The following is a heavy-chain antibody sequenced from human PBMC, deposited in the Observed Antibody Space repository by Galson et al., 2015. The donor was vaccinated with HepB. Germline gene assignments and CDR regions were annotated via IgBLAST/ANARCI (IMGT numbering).Heavy chain of an antibody. CDR3: ARGTPIVAVAPNAEYFQH. Sequence: SVKVSCKASGGTFSSYAISWVRQAPGQGLEWMGGIIPIFGTANYAQKFQGRVTITADESTSTAYMELSSLRSEDTAVYYCARGTPIVAVAPNAEYFQHWGQGTLVTVSS. D-gene: IGHD6-19*01. CDR1: GGTFSSYA. CDR2: IIPIFGTA. V-gene: IGHV1-69*13. J-gene: IGHJ1*01.